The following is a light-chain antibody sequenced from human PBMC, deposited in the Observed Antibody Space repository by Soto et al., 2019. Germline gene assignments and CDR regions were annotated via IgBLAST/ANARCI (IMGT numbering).Light chain of an antibody. CDR1: QSVSNN. J-gene: IGKJ1*01. CDR3: QQFKNWPRT. Sequence: EIVLKQSPATLSLSPGERATLSCRASQSVSNNYLAWYQQKPGQAPRLLIYGASNRATGIPVRFSASGSGTEFTLTISSLQSEDFAVYYCQQFKNWPRTFGQGTKVDIK. V-gene: IGKV3D-15*01. CDR2: GAS.